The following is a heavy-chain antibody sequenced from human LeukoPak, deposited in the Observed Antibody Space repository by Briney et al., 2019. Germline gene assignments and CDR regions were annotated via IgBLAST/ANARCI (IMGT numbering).Heavy chain of an antibody. CDR3: AREPDYLYYYGMDV. J-gene: IGHJ6*02. CDR1: GYTFISYA. CDR2: ISAYNGNT. D-gene: IGHD4-11*01. V-gene: IGHV1-18*01. Sequence: GASVKVSCKASGYTFISYALHWVRQAPGQGLEWMGWISAYNGNTNYAQKLQGRVTMTTDTSTSTAYMELRSLRSDDTAVYYCAREPDYLYYYGMDVWGQGTTVTVSS.